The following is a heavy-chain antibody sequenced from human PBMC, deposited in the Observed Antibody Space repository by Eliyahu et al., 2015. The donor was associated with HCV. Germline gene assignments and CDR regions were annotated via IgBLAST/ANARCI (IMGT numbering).Heavy chain of an antibody. CDR3: ARGAPDCGGDACYTAHYYYYGMDV. CDR2: IIPPFGKP. Sequence: QVLLVQSGAEVKKPGSSVKVSCKASGDTFTRDSVTWVRXAPGQGLEWMGAIIPPFGKPKYAQNFQGRVTITADESTSTSYMELSSLRSDDTAVYYCARGAPDCGGDACYTAHYYYYGMDVWGQGTTVTVSS. J-gene: IGHJ6*02. V-gene: IGHV1-69*01. CDR1: GDTFTRDS. D-gene: IGHD2-21*02.